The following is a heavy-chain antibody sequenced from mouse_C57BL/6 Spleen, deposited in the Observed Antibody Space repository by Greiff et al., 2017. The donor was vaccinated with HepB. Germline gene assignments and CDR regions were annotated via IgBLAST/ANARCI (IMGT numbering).Heavy chain of an antibody. CDR2: FYPGSGSI. CDR3: ARHEEGGDGNYVNAMDY. Sequence: QVQLKQSGAELVKPGASVKLSCKASGYTFTEYTIHWVKQRSGQGLEWIGWFYPGSGSIKYNEKFKDKATLTADKSSSTVYMELSRLTSEDSAVYICARHEEGGDGNYVNAMDYWGQGTSVTVSS. V-gene: IGHV1-62-2*01. CDR1: GYTFTEYT. D-gene: IGHD2-1*01. J-gene: IGHJ4*01.